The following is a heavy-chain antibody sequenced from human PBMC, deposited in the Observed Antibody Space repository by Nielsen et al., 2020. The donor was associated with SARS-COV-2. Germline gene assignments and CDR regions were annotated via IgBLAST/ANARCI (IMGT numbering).Heavy chain of an antibody. CDR1: GFTFSSYG. J-gene: IGHJ6*03. CDR3: ARVGNQEVVVVPAAIFYYYYYMDV. Sequence: GGSLRLSCAASGFTFSSYGMHWVRQAPGKGLEWVAVIWYDGSNKYYADSVKGRFTISRDNSKNTLYLQMNSLRAEDTAAYYCARVGNQEVVVVPAAIFYYYYYMDVWGKGTTVTVSS. D-gene: IGHD2-2*02. CDR2: IWYDGSNK. V-gene: IGHV3-33*01.